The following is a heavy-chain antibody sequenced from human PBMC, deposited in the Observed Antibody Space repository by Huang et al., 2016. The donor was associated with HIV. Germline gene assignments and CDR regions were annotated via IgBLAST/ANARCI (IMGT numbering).Heavy chain of an antibody. D-gene: IGHD3-9*01. J-gene: IGHJ3*01. V-gene: IGHV4-39*01. CDR1: GGSIGTSDYF. CDR3: ARQLKVLVIGPGLDALDL. Sequence: QLQLQESGPGLVNPSETLSLTCIVSGGSIGTSDYFWGWIRQPPGKGLEWIGSIYYRGGTYDNPARKRRVTVSADTSSNQFSLNMRSVTAADTAVYYCARQLKVLVIGPGLDALDLWGQGTMVTVAS. CDR2: IYYRGGT.